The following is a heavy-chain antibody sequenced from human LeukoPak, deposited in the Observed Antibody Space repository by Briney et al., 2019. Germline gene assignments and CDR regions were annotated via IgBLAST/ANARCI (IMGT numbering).Heavy chain of an antibody. D-gene: IGHD4-17*01. Sequence: SETLSLTCAVYGGSFSNYYWSWTRHPPGQGREWLGEINHSGSTSYNPSLKSRVTMSVDTSKNQFSLKLSSVIAADTAVYYCARVVSQYGDYAWIVNWFDPRGEGSLVTVSS. CDR3: ARVVSQYGDYAWIVNWFDP. V-gene: IGHV4-34*01. CDR1: GGSFSNYY. CDR2: INHSGST. J-gene: IGHJ5*02.